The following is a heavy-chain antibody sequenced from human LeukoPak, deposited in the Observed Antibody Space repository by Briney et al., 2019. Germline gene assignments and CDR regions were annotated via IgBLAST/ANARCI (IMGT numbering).Heavy chain of an antibody. CDR2: ISGSGGNT. J-gene: IGHJ4*02. D-gene: IGHD2-2*01. Sequence: PGGSLRLSCAASGFTFSSYPMSWVRQAPGQGLEWVSAISGSGGNTYYADHVRGRFTISRDSSKNTLYLQMNSLRAEDTAVYYCAKDAPVNIVVVPAANSWGQGTLVTVSS. CDR3: AKDAPVNIVVVPAANS. V-gene: IGHV3-23*01. CDR1: GFTFSSYP.